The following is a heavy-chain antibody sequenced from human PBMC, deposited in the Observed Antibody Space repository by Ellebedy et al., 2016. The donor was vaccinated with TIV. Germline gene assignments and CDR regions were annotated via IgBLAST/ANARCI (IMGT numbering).Heavy chain of an antibody. J-gene: IGHJ5*02. D-gene: IGHD1-1*01. V-gene: IGHV1-2*02. Sequence: ASVKVSCXASGYTFTGYYMHWVRQAPGQGLEWMGWINPNSGGTNYAQKFQGRVTMTRDTSISTAYMELSRLRSDDTAVYYCARGTGKTDWFNPWGQGTLVTVSS. CDR3: ARGTGKTDWFNP. CDR2: INPNSGGT. CDR1: GYTFTGYY.